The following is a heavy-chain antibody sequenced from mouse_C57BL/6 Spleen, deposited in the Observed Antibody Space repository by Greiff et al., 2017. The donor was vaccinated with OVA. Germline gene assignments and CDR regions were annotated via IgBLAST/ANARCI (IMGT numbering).Heavy chain of an antibody. CDR3: ARSPYDYDERDAMDD. D-gene: IGHD2-4*01. V-gene: IGHV1-81*01. Sequence: QVQLQQSGAELARPGASVKLSCKASGYTFTSYGISWVKQRTGQGLEWIGEIYPRSGNTYYNEKFKGKATLTADKSSSTAYMELRSLTSEDSAVYFCARSPYDYDERDAMDDWGQGTSVTVSS. J-gene: IGHJ4*01. CDR1: GYTFTSYG. CDR2: IYPRSGNT.